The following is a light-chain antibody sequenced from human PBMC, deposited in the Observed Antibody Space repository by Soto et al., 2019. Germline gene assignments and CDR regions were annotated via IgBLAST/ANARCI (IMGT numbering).Light chain of an antibody. Sequence: EIVMTQSPATLSVSPGERATLSCRARQSVSSNLAWYQQIPGQAPRLLIYGASTRATGVPARFSGSGSGTDFTLTISSLQSEDFAVYYCQQYVNWPPKYTFGQGTKLEIK. CDR3: QQYVNWPPKYT. J-gene: IGKJ2*01. CDR1: QSVSSN. CDR2: GAS. V-gene: IGKV3-15*01.